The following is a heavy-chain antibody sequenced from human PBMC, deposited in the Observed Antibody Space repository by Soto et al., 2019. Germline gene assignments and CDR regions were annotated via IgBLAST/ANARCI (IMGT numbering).Heavy chain of an antibody. CDR1: GGSISSSYW. D-gene: IGHD3-22*01. CDR3: ARRRITMIVVVFDAFDI. Sequence: SETLSLTCAVSGGSISSSYWWSWVRQPPGKGLEWIGEIYHSGSTNYNPSLKSRVTISVDKSKNQFSLKLSSVTAADTAVYYCARRRITMIVVVFDAFDIWGQGTMLTVSS. V-gene: IGHV4-4*02. CDR2: IYHSGST. J-gene: IGHJ3*02.